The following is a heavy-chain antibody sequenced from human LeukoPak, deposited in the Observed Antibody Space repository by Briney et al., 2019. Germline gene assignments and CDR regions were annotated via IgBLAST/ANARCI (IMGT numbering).Heavy chain of an antibody. CDR3: VRDRGAYYYETGY. V-gene: IGHV3-33*01. CDR1: GFTFSSYG. J-gene: IGHJ4*02. D-gene: IGHD3-22*01. CDR2: IWYDGSNK. Sequence: GGSLRLSCAASGFTFSSYGMHWVRQAPGKGLEWVAVIWYDGSNKYYADSVKGRFIISRDDSKNTLYLQMNSLRAEDTAVYYCVRDRGAYYYETGYWGQGTLVTVSS.